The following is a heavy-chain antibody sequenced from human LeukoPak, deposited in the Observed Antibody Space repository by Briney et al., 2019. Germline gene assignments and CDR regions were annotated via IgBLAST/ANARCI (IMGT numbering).Heavy chain of an antibody. CDR2: FDPEDGET. CDR3: AKPDSYGYRSFDY. D-gene: IGHD5-18*01. CDR1: GYTLTELS. V-gene: IGHV1-24*01. J-gene: IGHJ4*02. Sequence: ASVKVSCKVSGYTLTELSMHWVRQAPGKGLEWMGGFDPEDGETIYAQKFQGRVTMTEDTSTDTAYMELSSLRSEDAAVYYCAKPDSYGYRSFDYWGQGTLVTVSS.